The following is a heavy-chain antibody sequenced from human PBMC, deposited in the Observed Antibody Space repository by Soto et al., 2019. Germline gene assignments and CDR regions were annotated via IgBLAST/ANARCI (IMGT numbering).Heavy chain of an antibody. Sequence: QVQLQESGPGLVKPSQTLSLTCTLSGGSISSGGYYWSWIRQHPGKGLEWIGYIYNSGIIHYNPFPKSPVTISLGTSRNQFFLRLSSVTAADTAVYYGARGYGDYVFASLWFDPWGQGTLVTVSS. D-gene: IGHD4-17*01. V-gene: IGHV4-31*01. CDR3: ARGYGDYVFASLWFDP. CDR2: IYNSGII. CDR1: GGSISSGGYY. J-gene: IGHJ5*02.